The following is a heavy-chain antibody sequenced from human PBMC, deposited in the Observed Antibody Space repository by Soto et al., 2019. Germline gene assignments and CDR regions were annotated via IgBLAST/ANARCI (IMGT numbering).Heavy chain of an antibody. Sequence: ASVKVSFKASGYTLIDYYIHWRRQAPGQGLEWMAILNPRTGNTSYAQTFQGRLTVTRDTSTSTVYLDLSSLQDDAIALYSCNREGNLTLFGGIMAFDYWGPGT. D-gene: IGHD3-16*01. CDR3: NREGNLTLFGGIMAFDY. V-gene: IGHV1-46*03. CDR1: GYTLIDYY. CDR2: LNPRTGNT. J-gene: IGHJ4*02.